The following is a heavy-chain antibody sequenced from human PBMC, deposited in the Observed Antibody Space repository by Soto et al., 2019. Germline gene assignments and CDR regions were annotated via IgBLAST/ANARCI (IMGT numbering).Heavy chain of an antibody. J-gene: IGHJ6*03. CDR3: ARGLSGYNDYYYSMDV. D-gene: IGHD5-12*01. CDR1: GFTFSSYW. V-gene: IGHV3-74*01. CDR2: INSDGSST. Sequence: GGSLRLSCAASGFTFSSYWMHWVRQAPGKGLVWVSRINSDGSSTSYADSVKGRFTISRDNAKNTLYLQMNSLRAEDTAVYYCARGLSGYNDYYYSMDVWGKGTTVTVSS.